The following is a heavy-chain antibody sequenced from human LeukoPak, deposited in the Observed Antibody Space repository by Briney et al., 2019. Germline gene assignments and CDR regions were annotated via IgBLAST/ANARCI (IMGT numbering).Heavy chain of an antibody. J-gene: IGHJ6*03. CDR2: ISSSSSTI. D-gene: IGHD3-3*01. CDR1: GFTVSSNY. V-gene: IGHV3-48*01. Sequence: GGSLRLSCAASGFTVSSNYMSWVRQAPGKGLEWVSYISSSSSTIYYADSVKGRFTISRDNAKNSLYLQMNSLRAEDTAVYYCAREERLDYYYYYMDVWGKGTTVTVSS. CDR3: AREERLDYYYYYMDV.